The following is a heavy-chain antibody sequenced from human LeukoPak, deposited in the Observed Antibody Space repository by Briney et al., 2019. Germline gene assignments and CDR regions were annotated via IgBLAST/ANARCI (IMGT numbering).Heavy chain of an antibody. CDR1: GFTFSSYS. J-gene: IGHJ3*02. CDR3: ARTSGWYQEVEAFDI. V-gene: IGHV3-7*01. Sequence: GGSLRLSCAASGFTFSSYSMNWVRQAPGKGLEWVANIKQDGSEKYYVDSVKGRFTISRDNAKNSLYLQMNSLRAEDTAVYYCARTSGWYQEVEAFDIWGQGTMVTVSS. D-gene: IGHD6-19*01. CDR2: IKQDGSEK.